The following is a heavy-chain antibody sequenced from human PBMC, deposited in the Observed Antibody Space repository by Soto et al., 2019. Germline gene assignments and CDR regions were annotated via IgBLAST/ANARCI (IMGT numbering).Heavy chain of an antibody. Sequence: QVQLVQSGAEVKKPGSSVKVSCKASGGTFSSYTISWVRQAPGQGLEWMGRIIPILGIANYAQKFQGRVTITADKSTSTAYMELSSLRSEDTAVYYCACQRHYSYGDLPCYWGQGTLVTVSS. CDR1: GGTFSSYT. D-gene: IGHD4-17*01. J-gene: IGHJ4*02. V-gene: IGHV1-69*02. CDR2: IIPILGIA. CDR3: ACQRHYSYGDLPCY.